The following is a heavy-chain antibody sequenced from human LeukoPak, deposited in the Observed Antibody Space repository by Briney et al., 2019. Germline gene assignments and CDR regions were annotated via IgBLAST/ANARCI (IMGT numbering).Heavy chain of an antibody. J-gene: IGHJ4*02. CDR2: IVVGSGNT. D-gene: IGHD3-22*01. CDR3: AADYYYDSSGYSLPGVY. Sequence: SVKVSCKASGFTFTSSAMQWVRQARGQRLEWIGWIVVGSGNTNYAQKFQERVTITRDMSTSTAYMELSSLRSEDTAVYYCAADYYYDSSGYSLPGVYWGQGTLVTVSS. CDR1: GFTFTSSA. V-gene: IGHV1-58*02.